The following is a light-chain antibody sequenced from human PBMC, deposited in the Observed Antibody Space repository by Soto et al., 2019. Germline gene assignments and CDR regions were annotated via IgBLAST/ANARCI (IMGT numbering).Light chain of an antibody. CDR1: SGHSNYA. CDR2: VNTGGSH. Sequence: QSVLTQSPSASASLGASVKLTCTLDSGHSNYAIAWHQQQPGMGPRYLMKVNTGGSHIKGDGIPDRFSGSSSGAERYLTIARLPSEDEADYYCQTWTTGIVVFGGGTKLTVL. CDR3: QTWTTGIVV. J-gene: IGLJ2*01. V-gene: IGLV4-69*02.